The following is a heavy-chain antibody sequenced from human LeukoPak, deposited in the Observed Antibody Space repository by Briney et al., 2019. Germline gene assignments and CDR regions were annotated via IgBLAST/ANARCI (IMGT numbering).Heavy chain of an antibody. D-gene: IGHD3-3*01. CDR3: TRAPTLEWSPDNYYMDV. J-gene: IGHJ6*03. V-gene: IGHV3-30-3*01. Sequence: GGSLRLSCAASGFTFSSYAMYWVRQAPGKGLEWVAVISYDGSNKYYADSVKGRFTISRDNSKNTLYLQMNSLKTEDTAVYYCTRAPTLEWSPDNYYMDVWGKGTTVTVSS. CDR2: ISYDGSNK. CDR1: GFTFSSYA.